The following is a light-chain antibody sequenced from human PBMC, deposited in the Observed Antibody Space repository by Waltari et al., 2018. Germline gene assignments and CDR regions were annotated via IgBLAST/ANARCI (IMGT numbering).Light chain of an antibody. CDR2: DVT. V-gene: IGLV2-11*01. CDR1: SSDVGGYNY. CDR3: CSYAGSITFWV. Sequence: QSALTQPRSVSGSPGQSVTISCTGTSSDVGGYNYFSWYQHHPGKAPKLIIYDVTKRPSGVPDRFSASKSDNTASLTISGFQAEDEADYYCCSYAGSITFWVFGGGTKLTVL. J-gene: IGLJ3*02.